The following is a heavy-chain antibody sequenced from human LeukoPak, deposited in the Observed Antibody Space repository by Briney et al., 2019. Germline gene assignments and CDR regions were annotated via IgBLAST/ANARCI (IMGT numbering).Heavy chain of an antibody. V-gene: IGHV4-59*01. Sequence: SETLSLTCTVSGGSISTYYWSWIRQPPGKGLEWIAYIDYRGSTTYNPSLRSRVTISVDTSRNQFSLKLSSVTAADTAVYYCARSRSGYSYDHAAFEIWGQGTMVTVSS. CDR3: ARSRSGYSYDHAAFEI. CDR1: GGSISTYY. D-gene: IGHD5-18*01. J-gene: IGHJ3*02. CDR2: IDYRGST.